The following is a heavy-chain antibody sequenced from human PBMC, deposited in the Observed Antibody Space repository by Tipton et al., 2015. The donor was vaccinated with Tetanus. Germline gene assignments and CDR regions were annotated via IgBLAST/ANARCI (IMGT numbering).Heavy chain of an antibody. CDR2: INPSGGST. CDR1: GYTFTSYY. J-gene: IGHJ4*01. D-gene: IGHD3-10*01. CDR3: ARDYDGSEPYDY. Sequence: QLVQSGPEVKKPGASVEVSCKASGYTFTSYYMHWVRQAPGQGLEWMGIINPSGGSTSYAQKFQGRVTMTRDTSTSTVYMELSSLRSGDTAIYYCARDYDGSEPYDYWGQGTLVTVSS. V-gene: IGHV1-46*01.